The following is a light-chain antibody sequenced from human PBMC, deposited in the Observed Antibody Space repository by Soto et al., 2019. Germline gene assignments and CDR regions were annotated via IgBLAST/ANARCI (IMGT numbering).Light chain of an antibody. CDR3: QQYDTYST. CDR2: DAS. J-gene: IGKJ1*01. Sequence: DIQMTQSPSTLSASVGDRVTITCRASQSISNRLAWYHQKSGKTPNLLIYDASNLGSGVPSRFSGSGSGTEFTLTISSLQPDDFATYYCQQYDTYSTFGQGTKVDIK. CDR1: QSISNR. V-gene: IGKV1-5*01.